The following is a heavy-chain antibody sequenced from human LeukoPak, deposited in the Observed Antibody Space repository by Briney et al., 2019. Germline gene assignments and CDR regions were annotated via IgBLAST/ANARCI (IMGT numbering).Heavy chain of an antibody. J-gene: IGHJ5*02. CDR3: ARVQSRLSWFDP. CDR2: IYYSGST. Sequence: SETLSLTCTVSGGSISSGTYYWGWIRQPPGKGLEWIGSIYYSGSTYYNPSLRSRVTISVDTSKNQFSLRLGSVTAADTAVYYCARVQSRLSWFDPWGQGTLVTVSS. V-gene: IGHV4-39*07. CDR1: GGSISSGTYY.